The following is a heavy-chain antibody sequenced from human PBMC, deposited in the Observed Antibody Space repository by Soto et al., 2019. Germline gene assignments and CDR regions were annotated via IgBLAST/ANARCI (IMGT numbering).Heavy chain of an antibody. V-gene: IGHV4-59*01. J-gene: IGHJ4*02. CDR1: GCSISSYY. CDR3: AIGGSGSYYNPYYFDY. D-gene: IGHD3-10*01. Sequence: PSETLSLTCPVSGCSISSYYWSWIRQPPGKGLEWIGYIYYSGSTNYSPSLKSRVTISVDTSENQFSLKLSSVTAADTAVYYCAIGGSGSYYNPYYFDYWGQGTLVTVSS. CDR2: IYYSGST.